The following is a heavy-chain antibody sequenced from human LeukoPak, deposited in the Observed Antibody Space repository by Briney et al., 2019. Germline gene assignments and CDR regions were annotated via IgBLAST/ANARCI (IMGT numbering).Heavy chain of an antibody. Sequence: SQTLSLTCTVSGGSISSGDYYWSWIRQPPGKGLEWIGYIYYSGSTYCNPSLKRRVTISVDTSKNQFLLKLSFVASADTAGYXXXXXXDXSGYFDXWGQGTLVTXXS. CDR2: IYYSGST. D-gene: IGHD3-22*01. CDR3: XXXXDXSGYFDX. V-gene: IGHV4-30-4*08. J-gene: IGHJ4*02. CDR1: GGSISSGDYY.